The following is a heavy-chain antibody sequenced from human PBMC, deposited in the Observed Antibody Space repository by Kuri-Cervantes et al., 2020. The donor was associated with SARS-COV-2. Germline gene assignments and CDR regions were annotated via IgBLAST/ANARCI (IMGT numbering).Heavy chain of an antibody. D-gene: IGHD3-22*01. V-gene: IGHV3-7*01. CDR2: IKQDGSEK. CDR1: GFTFSSYW. Sequence: GGSLRLSCAAAGFTFSSYWMSWVRQAPGKGLEWVANIKQDGSEKYYVDSVKGRFTISRDNAKNSLYLQMNSLRAEDTAVYYCARDCYDSSGYLGGDAFDIWGQGTMVTVSS. CDR3: ARDCYDSSGYLGGDAFDI. J-gene: IGHJ3*02.